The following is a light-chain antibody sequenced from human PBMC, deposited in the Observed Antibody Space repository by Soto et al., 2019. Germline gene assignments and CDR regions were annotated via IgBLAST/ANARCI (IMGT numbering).Light chain of an antibody. CDR2: HAS. Sequence: DIQMTQSPSTLSASVGDRVTITCRASQSISTWLAWYLQRPGIAPRLLIYHASTLNSGVPSRFSGSGSGTEFTLTISSLQPADFATYFCQQYFSYTFGQGTKLEIK. CDR1: QSISTW. J-gene: IGKJ2*01. V-gene: IGKV1-5*01. CDR3: QQYFSYT.